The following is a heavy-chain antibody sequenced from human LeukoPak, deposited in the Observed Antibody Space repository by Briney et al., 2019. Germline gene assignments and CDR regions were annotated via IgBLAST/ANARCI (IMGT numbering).Heavy chain of an antibody. CDR3: ARLLSFSGPASWFDP. J-gene: IGHJ5*02. V-gene: IGHV5-10-1*01. D-gene: IGHD2-2*01. Sequence: ESLKISCKGSGYIFTSYWISRVRQMPGKGLEWVGRIDPSDSYNNYSPSFQGHVTISAGKSINTAYLQWGSRKASDTAMYYCARLLSFSGPASWFDPWGQETLVTVS. CDR1: GYIFTSYW. CDR2: IDPSDSYN.